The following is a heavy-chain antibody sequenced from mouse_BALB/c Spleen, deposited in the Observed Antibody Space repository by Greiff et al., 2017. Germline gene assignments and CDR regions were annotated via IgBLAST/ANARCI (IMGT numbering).Heavy chain of an antibody. Sequence: VQLQESGAELAKPGASVKMSCKASGYTFTSYWMHWVKQRPGQGLEWIGYINPSTGYTEYNQKFKDKATLTADKSSSTAYMQLSSLTSEDSAVYYCARGIRGYAMDYWGQGTSVTVSS. CDR1: GYTFTSYW. CDR2: INPSTGYT. V-gene: IGHV1-7*01. CDR3: ARGIRGYAMDY. J-gene: IGHJ4*01.